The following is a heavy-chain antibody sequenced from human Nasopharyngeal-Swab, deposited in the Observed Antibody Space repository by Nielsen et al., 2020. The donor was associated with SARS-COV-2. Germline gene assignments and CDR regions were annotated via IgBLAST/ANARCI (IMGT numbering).Heavy chain of an antibody. J-gene: IGHJ4*02. CDR3: ARSGGRYMVRGPMH. Sequence: WIRQPPGKGLEWVAVILYDGSKKYYADSVKGRFTISRDNSKNTLFLQMNSLGPEDTAVYYCARSGGRYMVRGPMHWGQGTLVTVSS. V-gene: IGHV3-30*03. CDR2: ILYDGSKK. D-gene: IGHD3-10*01.